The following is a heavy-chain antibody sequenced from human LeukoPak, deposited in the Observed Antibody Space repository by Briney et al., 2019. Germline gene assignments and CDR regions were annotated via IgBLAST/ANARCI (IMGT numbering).Heavy chain of an antibody. CDR3: ARVGSVAGSDYLDY. D-gene: IGHD6-19*01. V-gene: IGHV3-72*01. CDR1: GFTFSDHF. J-gene: IGHJ4*02. CDR2: SRNKAKSYTT. Sequence: PGGSLRLSCAVSGFTFSDHFLDWVRQAPGKGLERVGRSRNKAKSYTTEYGASVKGRFTISRDDSKSTLYLQMNSLKTEDTAVYYCARVGSVAGSDYLDYWGQGTLVTVSS.